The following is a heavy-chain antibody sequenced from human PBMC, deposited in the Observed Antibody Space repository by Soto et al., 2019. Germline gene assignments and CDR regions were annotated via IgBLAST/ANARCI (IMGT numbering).Heavy chain of an antibody. CDR2: IYYSGST. V-gene: IGHV4-30-4*01. CDR3: AREGAFTVTTRYLDY. D-gene: IGHD4-17*01. CDR1: GGSISSGDYY. J-gene: IGHJ4*02. Sequence: QVQLQESGPGLVKPSQTLSLTCTVSGGSISSGDYYWSWIRQPPGKGLEWTGYIYYSGSTYYNPSLKSRVTISVDTSKNQFSLKLSSVTAADTAVYYCAREGAFTVTTRYLDYWGQGTLVTVSS.